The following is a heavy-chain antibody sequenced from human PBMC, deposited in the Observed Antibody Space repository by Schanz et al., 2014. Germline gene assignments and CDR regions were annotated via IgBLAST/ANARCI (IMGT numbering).Heavy chain of an antibody. J-gene: IGHJ3*02. CDR2: IYYTGTT. D-gene: IGHD4-4*01. Sequence: QLQLQESGPGLVKPSETLSLTCTVSGASISGSSDYWGWIRQSPGKGLEWIGNIYYTGTTYYNPSLKSRVPISVDTPKNQVPLKLPSVPAADTAVFYCARRDNYLSAFDIWGQGTMVTVSS. V-gene: IGHV4-39*01. CDR1: GASISGSSDY. CDR3: ARRDNYLSAFDI.